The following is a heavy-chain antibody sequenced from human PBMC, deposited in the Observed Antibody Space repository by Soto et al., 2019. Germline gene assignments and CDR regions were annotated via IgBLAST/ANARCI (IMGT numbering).Heavy chain of an antibody. CDR1: GVSITSTDW. V-gene: IGHV4-4*02. CDR3: AGSTADTTLKASSF. CDR2: VSLGGGA. D-gene: IGHD4-4*01. J-gene: IGHJ4*02. Sequence: QVQLQESGPGLVKPSETLSLSCAVSGVSITSTDWWSWVRQPPGKGLQWIGEVSLGGGANYNPSLRSRVTIAADNSKNQFPLTLNSVTAADTAVYFCAGSTADTTLKASSFWGQGTLVTVSS.